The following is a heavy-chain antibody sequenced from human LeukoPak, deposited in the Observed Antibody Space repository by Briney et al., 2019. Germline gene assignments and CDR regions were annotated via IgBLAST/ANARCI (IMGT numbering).Heavy chain of an antibody. CDR3: AKDSAYYYDSSGYSDY. V-gene: IGHV3-9*01. CDR1: GFTFDDYA. CDR2: ISWSSGSI. J-gene: IGHJ4*02. D-gene: IGHD3-22*01. Sequence: GRSLRLSCAASGFTFDDYAMHWVRQAPGKGLEWVSGISWSSGSIGYADSVKGRFTISRDNAKNSLYLQMNSLRAEDTALYYCAKDSAYYYDSSGYSDYWGQGTLVTVSS.